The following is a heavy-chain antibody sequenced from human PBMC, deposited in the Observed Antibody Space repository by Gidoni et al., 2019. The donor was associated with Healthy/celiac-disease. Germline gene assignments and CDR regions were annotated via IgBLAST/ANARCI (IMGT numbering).Heavy chain of an antibody. Sequence: QLQLQESGPGLVKPSETLSPTCTFSGGPIRSSSYYGGWIRQPPGKGLEWIGSIYYSGSTYYNPSLKSRVTISVDTSKNQFSLKLSSVTAADTAVYYCASPPAGDSSAYGAFDIWGQGTMVTVSS. D-gene: IGHD3-22*01. CDR2: IYYSGST. V-gene: IGHV4-39*01. J-gene: IGHJ3*02. CDR1: GGPIRSSSYY. CDR3: ASPPAGDSSAYGAFDI.